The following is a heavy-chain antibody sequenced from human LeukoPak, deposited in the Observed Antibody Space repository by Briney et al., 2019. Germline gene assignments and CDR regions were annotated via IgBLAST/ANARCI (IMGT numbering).Heavy chain of an antibody. CDR1: GFTFSSYW. D-gene: IGHD3-22*01. CDR3: ASGNYYDSY. CDR2: ISYDGSNK. Sequence: PGGSLRLSCAASGFTFSSYWMSWVRQAPGKGLEWVAVISYDGSNKYYADSVKGRFTISRDNSKNTLYLQMNSLRAEDTAVYYCASGNYYDSYWGQGTLVTVSS. V-gene: IGHV3-30-3*01. J-gene: IGHJ4*02.